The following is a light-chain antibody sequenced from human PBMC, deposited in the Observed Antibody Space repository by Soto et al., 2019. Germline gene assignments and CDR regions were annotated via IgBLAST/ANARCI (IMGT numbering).Light chain of an antibody. J-gene: IGKJ2*01. CDR3: QQSYSTPYT. CDR1: QSINSY. V-gene: IGKV1-39*01. Sequence: DIQMTQSPSSLSASVGDRVTITCRASQSINSYLNWYQQKPGKAPDLLIYGASSLQSGVPSRFSGSGSGTDFTLTISSLQPEEFATYYCQQSYSTPYTFGQGTKLEIK. CDR2: GAS.